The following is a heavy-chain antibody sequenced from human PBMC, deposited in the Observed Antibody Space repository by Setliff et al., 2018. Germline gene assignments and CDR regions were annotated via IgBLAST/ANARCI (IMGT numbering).Heavy chain of an antibody. CDR3: XKGXXSXXYLYYYHKDV. V-gene: IGHV3-23*01. CDR2: ISGSGGST. J-gene: IGHJ6*03. D-gene: IGHD2-2*01. Sequence: GESLKLSCAASGFTFSSYAMSWVRQAPGKGLEWVSAISGSGGSTYYADPVKXXFTISXXXSXXXXXXXXXXXXXXXXXXXXXXKGXXSXXYLYYYHKDVWGKGTTVTVSS. CDR1: GFTFSSYA.